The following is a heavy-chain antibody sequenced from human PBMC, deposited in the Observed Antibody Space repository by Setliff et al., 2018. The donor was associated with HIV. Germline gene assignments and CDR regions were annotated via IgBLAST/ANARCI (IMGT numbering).Heavy chain of an antibody. CDR1: GFTFSNYA. CDR2: IKNRPAGGTT. J-gene: IGHJ4*02. D-gene: IGHD6-6*01. V-gene: IGHV3-15*01. Sequence: GGSLRLSCAASGFTFSNYAMGWVRQAPGKGLEWVGRIKNRPAGGTTEYAAPVKGRFTISRDDSKNMAYLQMNSLKIEDTALYFCSINSPLSSWGQGTLVTVSS. CDR3: SINSPLSS.